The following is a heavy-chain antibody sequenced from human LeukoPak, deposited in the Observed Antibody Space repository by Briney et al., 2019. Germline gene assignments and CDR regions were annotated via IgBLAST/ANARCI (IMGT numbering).Heavy chain of an antibody. Sequence: PGGSLRLSCAASGFTFSSYAMSWVRQAPGKGLEWVSAISGSGGSTYYADSAKGRFTISRDNSKNTLYLQMNSLRAEDTAVYYCARDRDIVVVPAARAIGYWGQGTLVTVSS. V-gene: IGHV3-23*01. J-gene: IGHJ4*02. D-gene: IGHD2-2*01. CDR3: ARDRDIVVVPAARAIGY. CDR2: ISGSGGST. CDR1: GFTFSSYA.